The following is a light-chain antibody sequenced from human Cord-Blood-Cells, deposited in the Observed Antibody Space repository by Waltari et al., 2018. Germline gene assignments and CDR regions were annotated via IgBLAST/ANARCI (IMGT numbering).Light chain of an antibody. J-gene: IGLJ3*02. CDR3: QAWDSSTAV. CDR1: KVADQY. Sequence: SSELTQPPSVSVSPGYPASITCSGAKVADQYACWYQQKPGQSPVLVIYQDSKRPSGIPERFSGSNSGNTATLTISGTQAMDEADYYCQAWDSSTAVFGGGTKLTVL. CDR2: QDS. V-gene: IGLV3-1*01.